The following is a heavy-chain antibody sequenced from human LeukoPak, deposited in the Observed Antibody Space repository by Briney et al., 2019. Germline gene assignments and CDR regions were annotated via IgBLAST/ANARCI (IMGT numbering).Heavy chain of an antibody. Sequence: SETLSLTCTVSGYSISSGYYWGWIRQSPGKGLEWIGSIYNSGSTYYNPSLKSRITISVDTSKNQFSLRLRSVTAADTATYYCARDRLWTEPLDYWGQGTLVIVSS. CDR2: IYNSGST. V-gene: IGHV4-38-2*02. D-gene: IGHD2-21*01. J-gene: IGHJ4*02. CDR1: GYSISSGYY. CDR3: ARDRLWTEPLDY.